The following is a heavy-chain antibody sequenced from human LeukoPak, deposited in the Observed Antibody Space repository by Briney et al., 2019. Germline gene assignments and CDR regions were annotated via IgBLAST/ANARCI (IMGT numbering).Heavy chain of an antibody. J-gene: IGHJ4*02. CDR1: GFTFSSYA. CDR2: ISGSGGST. Sequence: PGGSLRLSCAASGFTFSSYAMSWVRQAPGKGLEWVSAISGSGGSTYYADSVKGRFTISRDNSKNTLYLQMNSLRAEDTAVYYCARDVRNYYDSSGYYLFDYWGQGTLVTVSS. D-gene: IGHD3-22*01. CDR3: ARDVRNYYDSSGYYLFDY. V-gene: IGHV3-23*01.